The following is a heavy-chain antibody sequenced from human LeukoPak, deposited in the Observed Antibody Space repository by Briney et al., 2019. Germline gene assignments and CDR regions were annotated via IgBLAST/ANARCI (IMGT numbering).Heavy chain of an antibody. D-gene: IGHD3-10*01. V-gene: IGHV1-18*01. J-gene: IGHJ4*02. CDR3: ARDAAYYGSGSYCPFDY. CDR1: GYTFTSYG. CDR2: ISAYNGDT. Sequence: ASVKVSCKASGYTFTSYGISWVRQAPGQGLEWMGWISAYNGDTNYAQKLQGRVTMTTDTSTSTAYMELRSLRSDDTAVYYCARDAAYYGSGSYCPFDYWAQGTLATVSS.